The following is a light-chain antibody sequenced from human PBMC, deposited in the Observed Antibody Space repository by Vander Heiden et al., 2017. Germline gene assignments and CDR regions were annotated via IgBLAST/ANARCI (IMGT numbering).Light chain of an antibody. J-gene: IGLJ2*01. Sequence: QSALTQPASVSGSPGQSITISCTGTSSDVGSYSLVSWYQQHPGKAPKLMIYEVSKRPSGVSNRFSGSKSGNTASLTISGLQAEDEADYYCCSYAGSSTYQGVFGGGTKLTVL. CDR3: CSYAGSSTYQGV. CDR1: SSDVGSYSL. CDR2: EVS. V-gene: IGLV2-23*02.